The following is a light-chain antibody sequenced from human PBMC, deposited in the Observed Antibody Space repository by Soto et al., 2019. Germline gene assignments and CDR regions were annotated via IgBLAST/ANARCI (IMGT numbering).Light chain of an antibody. J-gene: IGLJ1*01. CDR3: SSYTATNTYV. CDR2: EVS. Sequence: QSVLTQPASVSGSPGQSITISCTGTTSGVGNYNYVSWYQHHPGKAPKLIIYEVSYRSTGASNRFSGTKSGNTASLTISGLQGEDEADYYCSSYTATNTYVFGTGTKVTVL. CDR1: TSGVGNYNY. V-gene: IGLV2-14*01.